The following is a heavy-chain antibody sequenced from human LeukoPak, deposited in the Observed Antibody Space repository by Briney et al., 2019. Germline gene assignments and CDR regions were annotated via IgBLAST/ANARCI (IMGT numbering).Heavy chain of an antibody. V-gene: IGHV3-30*04. CDR2: ISYDGSNK. D-gene: IGHD5-18*01. Sequence: GGSLRLSCAASGFTFSSYAMHWVRQAPGKGLEWVAVISYDGSNKYYADSVKGRFTISRDNSKNTLYLQMNSLRAEDTAVYYCARERYSYGNFDYWGQGTLVTVSS. CDR3: ARERYSYGNFDY. CDR1: GFTFSSYA. J-gene: IGHJ4*02.